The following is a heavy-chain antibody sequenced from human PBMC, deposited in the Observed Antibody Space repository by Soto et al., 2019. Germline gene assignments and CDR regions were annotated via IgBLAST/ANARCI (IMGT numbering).Heavy chain of an antibody. D-gene: IGHD6-19*01. CDR2: VSASGLNT. CDR1: GFTFSTYA. J-gene: IGHJ4*02. Sequence: LRLACAASGFTFSTYAMAWVRQAPGKGLEWVSGVSASGLNTDYADPVKGRFYISRDNSKNTVSLHMNSLRAEDTAVYYCAVAVAGPTAIGYWGQRTLVTVSS. V-gene: IGHV3-23*01. CDR3: AVAVAGPTAIGY.